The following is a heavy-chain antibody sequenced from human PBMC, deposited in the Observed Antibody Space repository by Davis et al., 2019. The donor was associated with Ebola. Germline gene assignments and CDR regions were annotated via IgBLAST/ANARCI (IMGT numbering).Heavy chain of an antibody. CDR1: GDSISHYY. CDR2: VYYSGTT. Sequence: SETLSLTCTVSGDSISHYYWNWLRQPPGKGLEWIAYVYYSGTTNYNPSLKSRVTISIDTSKSQFSLEMRSVTAADTAVYYCARVPVDVLTTYYHPRGFDPWGQGTLVTVAS. D-gene: IGHD3-9*01. J-gene: IGHJ5*02. CDR3: ARVPVDVLTTYYHPRGFDP. V-gene: IGHV4-59*01.